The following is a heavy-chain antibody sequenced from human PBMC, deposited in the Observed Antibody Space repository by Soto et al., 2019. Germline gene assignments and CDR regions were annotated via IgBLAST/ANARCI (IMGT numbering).Heavy chain of an antibody. D-gene: IGHD3-22*01. V-gene: IGHV5-10-1*01. Sequence: ESLTISCKGSGYSFTSYWISWVRQMPGKGLEWMGRIDPSDSYTNYSPSFQGHVTIPADKSISTAYLQWSSLKASDTAMYYCARIPSYYYDSSSGMDVWGQGTTVTVSS. CDR3: ARIPSYYYDSSSGMDV. CDR2: IDPSDSYT. J-gene: IGHJ6*02. CDR1: GYSFTSYW.